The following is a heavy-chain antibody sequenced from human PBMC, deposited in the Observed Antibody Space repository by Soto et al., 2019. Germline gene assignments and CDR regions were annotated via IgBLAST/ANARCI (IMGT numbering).Heavy chain of an antibody. D-gene: IGHD5-12*01. CDR2: ISDSGGTT. CDR1: GFTISNYA. Sequence: PGGSLRLSCAASGFTISNYAMNWVRQAPGKGLEWVSGISDSGGTTYYADSVKGRFTISRDNSKNTLFLQMDSLRAEDTAVYYCARPDRDGYNYDYWGQGTLVTVSS. CDR3: ARPDRDGYNYDY. V-gene: IGHV3-23*01. J-gene: IGHJ4*01.